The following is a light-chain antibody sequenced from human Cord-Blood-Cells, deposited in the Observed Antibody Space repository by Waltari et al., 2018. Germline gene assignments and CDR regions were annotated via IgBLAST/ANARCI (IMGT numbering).Light chain of an antibody. CDR1: SPNIGRNY. Sequence: QSVLTQPPSASGPPGQRVTISFSGRSPNIGRNYVYCYQQLPGTAPKHLIYRNNQRPSGVPDRFSGSKSGTSASLAISGLRSEDEADYYCAAWDDSLSGWVFGGGTKLTVL. V-gene: IGLV1-47*01. CDR3: AAWDDSLSGWV. CDR2: RNN. J-gene: IGLJ3*02.